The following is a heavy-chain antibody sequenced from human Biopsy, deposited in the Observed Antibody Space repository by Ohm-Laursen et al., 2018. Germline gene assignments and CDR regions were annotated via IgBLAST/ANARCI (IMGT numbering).Heavy chain of an antibody. J-gene: IGHJ4*02. CDR2: INQAGTT. CDR3: GNEVHGRDY. V-gene: IGHV4-34*08. Sequence: SDTLSLTCAVFGKTFSDYQWSWIRQPPGKGLEWIGQINQAGTTNYNPSLKSRVSISADASKYEFSLRFTSVTAADTAVYLCGNEVHGRDYWGLGAQVTVSS. D-gene: IGHD2-15*01. CDR1: GKTFSDYQ.